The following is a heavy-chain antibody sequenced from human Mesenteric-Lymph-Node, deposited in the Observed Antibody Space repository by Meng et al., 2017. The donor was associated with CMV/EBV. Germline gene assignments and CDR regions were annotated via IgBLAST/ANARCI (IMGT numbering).Heavy chain of an antibody. D-gene: IGHD1-14*01. CDR2: IYHSGST. V-gene: IGHV4-4*02. J-gene: IGHJ6*02. CDR3: ARDIGSEFYGMDV. CDR1: GGAISSSNW. Sequence: VSGGAISSSNWWSWVRQPPGKGLEWIGEIYHSGSTNYNPSLKSRVTISVDKSKNQFSLKLSSVTAADTAVYYCARDIGSEFYGMDVWGQGTTVTVSS.